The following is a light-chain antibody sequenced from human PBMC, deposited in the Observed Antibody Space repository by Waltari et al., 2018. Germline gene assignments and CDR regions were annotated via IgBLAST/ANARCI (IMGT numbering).Light chain of an antibody. CDR2: DVS. J-gene: IGLJ2*01. CDR1: SNDVGGYNA. V-gene: IGLV2-14*01. Sequence: QSALTQPASVSGSPGQSVTIFFAGTSNDVGGYNAVSWYQEDPVQAPGVIIYDVSARPSGVSDRFSGSKSGNTASLTISGLQAEDEADYYCSSQSSNDVVLFGGGTKLTVL. CDR3: SSQSSNDVVL.